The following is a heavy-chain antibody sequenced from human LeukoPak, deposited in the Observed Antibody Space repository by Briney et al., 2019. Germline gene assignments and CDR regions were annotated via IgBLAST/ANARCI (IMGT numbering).Heavy chain of an antibody. J-gene: IGHJ4*02. D-gene: IGHD5-24*01. CDR3: AKDQTVVGYNSI. V-gene: IGHV3-23*01. CDR1: GFIFRNFA. CDR2: DHGRT. Sequence: GGSLRLSCAASGFIFRNFAMSWVHKAPGKVLERVSTDHGRTYYADSVKGRYTISRDDYRSTLYLQMDNLRAEDTAVYYWAKDQTVVGYNSIWGQGTLVTVSS.